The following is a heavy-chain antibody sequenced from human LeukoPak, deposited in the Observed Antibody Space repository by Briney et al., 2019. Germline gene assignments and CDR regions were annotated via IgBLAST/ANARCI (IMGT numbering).Heavy chain of an antibody. CDR3: ARDTMGDLTNWFDP. V-gene: IGHV1-2*02. CDR2: INPNSGGT. J-gene: IGHJ5*02. D-gene: IGHD3-16*01. CDR1: GYTFTGCY. Sequence: GASVKVSCKASGYTFTGCYMHWVRQAPGQGLEWMGWINPNSGGTNYAQKFQGRVTMTRDTSISTAYMELSRLRSDATAVYYCARDTMGDLTNWFDPWGQGTLVTVSS.